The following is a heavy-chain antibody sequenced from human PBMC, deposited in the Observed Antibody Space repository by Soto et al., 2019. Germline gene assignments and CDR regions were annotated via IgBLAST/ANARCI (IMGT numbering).Heavy chain of an antibody. V-gene: IGHV1-18*01. J-gene: IGHJ4*02. CDR1: GYIFSNYG. D-gene: IGHD2-2*01. CDR3: ARDPSGEVVPAASDS. Sequence: QVHLVQSGAEVKKPGASVKVSCKASGYIFSNYGVTWVRQAPGQGLEWMGWIGPYNGKTDYAQNFQGRVTMTADTSTSTAYMELRSLRSADTAVYYCARDPSGEVVPAASDSWGQGTLVTVSS. CDR2: IGPYNGKT.